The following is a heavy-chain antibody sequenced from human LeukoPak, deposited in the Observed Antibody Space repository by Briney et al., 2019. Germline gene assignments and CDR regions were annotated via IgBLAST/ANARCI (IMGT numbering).Heavy chain of an antibody. CDR3: ARGRYYDILTGYSRIKYNWFDP. CDR2: INHSGST. J-gene: IGHJ5*02. D-gene: IGHD3-9*01. Sequence: PSETLSLTCAVYGGSFSGYYWGWIRQPPGKGLEWIGEINHSGSTNYNPSLKSRVTISVDTSKNQFSLKLSSVTAADTAVYYCARGRYYDILTGYSRIKYNWFDPWGQGTLVTVSS. V-gene: IGHV4-34*01. CDR1: GGSFSGYY.